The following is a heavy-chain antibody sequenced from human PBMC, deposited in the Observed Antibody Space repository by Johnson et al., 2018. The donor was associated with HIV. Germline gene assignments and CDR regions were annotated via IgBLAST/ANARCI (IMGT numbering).Heavy chain of an antibody. J-gene: IGHJ3*02. CDR3: AREQYGGNSNAGDGFDI. V-gene: IGHV3-30*02. D-gene: IGHD4-23*01. Sequence: QVQLVESGGGVVQPGGSLRLSCAASGFTFSSYGMHWVRQAPGKGLEWVAFIRYDGSNKYYADSVKGRFTISRDNSKNTLYLQMNSLRAEDTAVYYCAREQYGGNSNAGDGFDIWGQGTMVTVSS. CDR1: GFTFSSYG. CDR2: IRYDGSNK.